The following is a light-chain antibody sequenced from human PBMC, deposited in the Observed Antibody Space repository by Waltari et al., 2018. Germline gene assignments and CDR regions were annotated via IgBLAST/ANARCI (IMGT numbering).Light chain of an antibody. CDR3: QESYSLSWT. CDR1: QSISNH. Sequence: DIQMTQSPPSLSASLEDRVTLTCRASQSISNHLNWYQPKPGKAPKLLIYAASSLQSGVPSRFRGSSSGTDFTLTISSLQLEDAATYYCQESYSLSWTFGQGTKVEIK. CDR2: AAS. J-gene: IGKJ1*01. V-gene: IGKV1-39*01.